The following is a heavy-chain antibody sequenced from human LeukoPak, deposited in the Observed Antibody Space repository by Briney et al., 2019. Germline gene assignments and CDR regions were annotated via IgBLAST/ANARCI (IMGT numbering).Heavy chain of an antibody. CDR1: GYSFPTYW. CDR2: IYPGDSES. Sequence: GGSLRLSCKGSGYSFPTYWIGWVRQMPGKGLEWMGIIYPGDSESKYRPSLQGQVTISVDKSINTAYLQWSSLKASDTAIYYCARIEGSTFDYWGQGTLVTVSS. CDR3: ARIEGSTFDY. J-gene: IGHJ4*02. V-gene: IGHV5-51*01.